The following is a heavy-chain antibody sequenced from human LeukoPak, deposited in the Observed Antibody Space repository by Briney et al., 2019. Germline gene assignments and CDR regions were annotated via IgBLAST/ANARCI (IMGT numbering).Heavy chain of an antibody. CDR3: ARDYGMDV. CDR2: IIPILRIA. CDR1: GGTFISYA. J-gene: IGHJ6*02. V-gene: IGHV1-69*04. Sequence: SVTVSFTGSGGTFISYAISWVRQAPGQGLEWMGRIIPILRIANDAQKFQGRVTITADKSTSTAYMELSSLRSEDTAVYYCARDYGMDVWGQGTTVTVSS.